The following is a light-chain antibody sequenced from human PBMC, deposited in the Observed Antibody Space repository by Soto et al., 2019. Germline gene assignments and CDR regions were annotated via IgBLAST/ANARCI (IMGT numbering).Light chain of an antibody. CDR2: YIC. Sequence: VIMSVSTDDTVSXSCRASQRAGNLLAWDQQRAGQARGFTIYYICRRATGIPGRFSGSGSETEFTLTTHSLQSEDSAVYYCQQHNKWPITFGQGGRLE. V-gene: IGKV3D-15*01. CDR1: QRAGNL. CDR3: QQHNKWPIT. J-gene: IGKJ5*01.